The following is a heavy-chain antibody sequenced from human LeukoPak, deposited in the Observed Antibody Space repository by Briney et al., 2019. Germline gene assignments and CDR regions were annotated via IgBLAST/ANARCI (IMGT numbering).Heavy chain of an antibody. CDR2: INHSGST. Sequence: SETLSLTCAVYGGSFSGYYWSWIRQPPGKGLERIGEINHSGSTNYNPSLKSRVTISVDTSKNQFSLKLSSVTAADTAVYFCARGMYYYDSSGYFPTYFDYWGQGTQVTVSS. J-gene: IGHJ4*02. CDR1: GGSFSGYY. D-gene: IGHD3-22*01. CDR3: ARGMYYYDSSGYFPTYFDY. V-gene: IGHV4-34*01.